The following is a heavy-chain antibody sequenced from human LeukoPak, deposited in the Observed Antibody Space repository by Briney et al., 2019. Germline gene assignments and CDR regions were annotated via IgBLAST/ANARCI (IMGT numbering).Heavy chain of an antibody. CDR3: ARTVTTSSYYFDY. CDR1: GYTFTTYG. J-gene: IGHJ4*02. CDR2: ISGYGGNT. Sequence: GASVKVSCKASGYTFTTYGVSWVRQAPGQGLGWMGWISGYGGNTNYAQKLRGRVTMTTDTSTSTAYMDLRSLRSDDTALYYCARTVTTSSYYFDYWGQGTLVTVSS. D-gene: IGHD4-17*01. V-gene: IGHV1-18*01.